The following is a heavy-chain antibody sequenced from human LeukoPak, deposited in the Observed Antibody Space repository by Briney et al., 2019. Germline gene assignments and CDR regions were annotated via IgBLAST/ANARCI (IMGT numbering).Heavy chain of an antibody. Sequence: PGGSLTLSCTASGFPFNRFAMSWFRQAPGQGLAWVSAISGGGDAHYADSVKGRFTISRDNSKNTLFLHMNNLTADDTALYFCAREGITGADSWGQGTLVSVSS. J-gene: IGHJ4*02. CDR2: ISGGGDA. CDR1: GFPFNRFA. D-gene: IGHD1-26*01. V-gene: IGHV3-23*01. CDR3: AREGITGADS.